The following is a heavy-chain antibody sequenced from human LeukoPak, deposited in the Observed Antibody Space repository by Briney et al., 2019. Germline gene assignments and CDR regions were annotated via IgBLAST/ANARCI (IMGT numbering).Heavy chain of an antibody. D-gene: IGHD5-18*01. J-gene: IGHJ4*02. Sequence: HSGGSLRLSCAASGFTIGASNMFWVRQAPGKGLECVEIISSDGRHIEYPDSVQGRFSISRDISKNTLYLQMNSLTDDDTAVYFCAKDRPQIWSYVGIFDHWGQGALVTVSS. CDR1: GFTIGASN. CDR3: AKDRPQIWSYVGIFDH. CDR2: ISSDGRHI. V-gene: IGHV3-30*04.